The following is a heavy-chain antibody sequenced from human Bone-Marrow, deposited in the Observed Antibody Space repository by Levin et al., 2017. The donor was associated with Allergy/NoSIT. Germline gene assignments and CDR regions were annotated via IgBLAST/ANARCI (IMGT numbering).Heavy chain of an antibody. J-gene: IGHJ3*02. CDR1: GGTFTSYT. V-gene: IGHV1-69*04. D-gene: IGHD1-1*01. CDR3: ARDTDWNDVIALNI. CDR2: VIPILDIK. Sequence: PGGSLRLSCRASGGTFTSYTISWVRQAPGQGLEWMGRVIPILDIKTYAQSFQGRLTINADTSTATAYMELSSLRSDDTAMYYCARDTDWNDVIALNIWGQGTMVTVSS.